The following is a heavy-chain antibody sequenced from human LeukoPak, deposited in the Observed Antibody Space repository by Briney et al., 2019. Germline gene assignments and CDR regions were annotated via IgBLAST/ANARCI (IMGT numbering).Heavy chain of an antibody. Sequence: GGSLRLSCTASGFTFGDYAMSWFRQAPGKGLEWVGFIRSKAYGGTTEYAASVKGRFTISRDDSKSIAYLQMNSLKTEDTAVYYCTRDLSEWYSSSWSGWYFDYWGQGTLVTVSS. CDR3: TRDLSEWYSSSWSGWYFDY. D-gene: IGHD6-13*01. J-gene: IGHJ4*02. CDR1: GFTFGDYA. CDR2: IRSKAYGGTT. V-gene: IGHV3-49*03.